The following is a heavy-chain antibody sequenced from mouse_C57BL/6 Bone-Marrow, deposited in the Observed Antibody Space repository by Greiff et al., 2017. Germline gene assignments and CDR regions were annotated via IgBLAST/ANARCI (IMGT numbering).Heavy chain of an antibody. D-gene: IGHD2-3*01. CDR3: TVDGYYPFAY. CDR2: IDPENGDT. CDR1: GFNIKDDY. J-gene: IGHJ3*01. V-gene: IGHV14-4*01. Sequence: VQLQQSGAELVRPGASVKLSCTASGFNIKDDYMHWVKQRPEQGLEWIGWIDPENGDTEYASKFQGKATITADTSSNTAYLQPSSLTSEDTAVYYYTVDGYYPFAYWGQGTLVTVSA.